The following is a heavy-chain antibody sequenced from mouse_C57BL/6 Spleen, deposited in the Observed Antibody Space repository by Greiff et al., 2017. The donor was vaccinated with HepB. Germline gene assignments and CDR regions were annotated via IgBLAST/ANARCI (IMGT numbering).Heavy chain of an antibody. Sequence: QVHVKQSGAELARPGASVKMSCKASGYTFTSYTMHWVKQRPGQGLEWIGYINPSSGYTKYNQKFKDKATLTADKSSSTAYMQLSSLTSEDSAVYYCAKDFAYWGQGTLVTVSA. CDR2: INPSSGYT. CDR1: GYTFTSYT. V-gene: IGHV1-4*01. CDR3: AKDFAY. J-gene: IGHJ3*01.